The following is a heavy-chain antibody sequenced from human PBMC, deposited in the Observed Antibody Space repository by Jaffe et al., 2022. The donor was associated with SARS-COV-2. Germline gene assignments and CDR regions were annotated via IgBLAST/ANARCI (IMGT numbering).Heavy chain of an antibody. Sequence: QVQLVESGGGVVQPGRSLRLSCAASGFTFSSYAMHWVRQAPGKGLEWVAVISYDGSNKYYADSVKGRFTISRDNSKNTLYLQMNSLRAEDTAVYYCARDSSTRVVVPAQEEGPLFDYWGQGTLVTVSS. D-gene: IGHD2-2*01. CDR1: GFTFSSYA. J-gene: IGHJ4*02. CDR3: ARDSSTRVVVPAQEEGPLFDY. CDR2: ISYDGSNK. V-gene: IGHV3-30-3*01.